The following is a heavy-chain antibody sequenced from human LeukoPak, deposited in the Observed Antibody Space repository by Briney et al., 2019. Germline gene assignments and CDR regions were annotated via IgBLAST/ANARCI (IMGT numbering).Heavy chain of an antibody. CDR2: ISSSGSTI. D-gene: IGHD3-10*01. CDR1: GFTFSSYE. Sequence: GGSLRLSCAASGFTFSSYEMNWVRQAPGKGLEWVSYISSSGSTIYYADSVKGRFTISRDNAKNLLYLQMNSLRAEDTAVYYCARTYYYGSGGYRPYDYWGQGTLVTVSS. V-gene: IGHV3-48*03. J-gene: IGHJ4*02. CDR3: ARTYYYGSGGYRPYDY.